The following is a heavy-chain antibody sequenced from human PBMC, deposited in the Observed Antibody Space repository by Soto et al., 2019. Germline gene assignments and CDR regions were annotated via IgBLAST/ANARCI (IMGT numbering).Heavy chain of an antibody. CDR1: GGTFSTYA. D-gene: IGHD2-2*01. J-gene: IGHJ6*02. Sequence: QEQLVQSGAEIKKPGSSVKISCEASGGTFSTYAFSWVRQAPGQGLEWMGGIIPIFGSPRYAQNFQGRVTITADEFLSTAYMELSSLRSDDTAVYYCARYVADITSSYQALPEDYYYGMDVWGQGTTVTVSS. CDR2: IIPIFGSP. CDR3: ARYVADITSSYQALPEDYYYGMDV. V-gene: IGHV1-69*01.